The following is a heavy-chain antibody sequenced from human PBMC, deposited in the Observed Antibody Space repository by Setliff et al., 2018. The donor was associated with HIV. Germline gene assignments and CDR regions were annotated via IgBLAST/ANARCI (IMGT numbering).Heavy chain of an antibody. CDR1: GVTFSNCS. J-gene: IGHJ4*02. CDR2: IIPMYGPA. V-gene: IGHV1-69*13. CDR3: ARVGFSSRHTGDFFDS. Sequence: SVKVSCKASGVTFSNCSISWVRQAPGQGLEWMGGIIPMYGPAHYAQKFQSRVTITADESTTTAYMELNSLTSEDTALYYCARVGFSSRHTGDFFDSWGQGTLVTVSS. D-gene: IGHD5-18*01.